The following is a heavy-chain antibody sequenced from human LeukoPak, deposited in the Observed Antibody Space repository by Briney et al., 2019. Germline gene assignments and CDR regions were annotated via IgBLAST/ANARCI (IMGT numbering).Heavy chain of an antibody. CDR2: IYYSGST. Sequence: PSETLSLTCTVSGGSISSSSYYWGWIRRPPGKGLEWIGSIYYSGSTYYNPSLKSRVTISVDTSKNQFSLKLSSVTAADTAVYYCARHDFWSGYPRWVWGSSLHGAFDIWGQGTMVTVSS. CDR1: GGSISSSSYY. V-gene: IGHV4-39*01. D-gene: IGHD3-3*01. J-gene: IGHJ3*02. CDR3: ARHDFWSGYPRWVWGSSLHGAFDI.